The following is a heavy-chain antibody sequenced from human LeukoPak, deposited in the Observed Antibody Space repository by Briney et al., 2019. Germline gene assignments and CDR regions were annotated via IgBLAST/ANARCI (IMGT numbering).Heavy chain of an antibody. D-gene: IGHD2-2*01. CDR1: GGSISSSSYY. CDR2: IYYSGST. V-gene: IGHV4-39*01. CDR3: ASHYCSSTSCLDY. J-gene: IGHJ4*02. Sequence: PSETLSLTCTVSGGSISSSSYYWGWIRQPPGMGLEWIGSIYYSGSTYYNPSLKSRVTISVDTSKNQFSLKLSSVTAADTAVYYCASHYCSSTSCLDYWGQGTLVTVS.